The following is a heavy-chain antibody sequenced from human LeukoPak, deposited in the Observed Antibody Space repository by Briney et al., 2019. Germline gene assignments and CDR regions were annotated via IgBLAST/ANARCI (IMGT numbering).Heavy chain of an antibody. J-gene: IGHJ4*02. CDR2: IYYSGST. Sequence: PSETLSLTCTVSGGSISSGTYYWGWIRQTPGKGLEWIGSIYYSGSTYYNPSLKSRVTISLDTSKNHFSLKLSSVTAADTAVYYCARALWEQRSSAYFDYWGQGTLVTVSS. CDR1: GGSISSGTYY. D-gene: IGHD1-26*01. CDR3: ARALWEQRSSAYFDY. V-gene: IGHV4-39*07.